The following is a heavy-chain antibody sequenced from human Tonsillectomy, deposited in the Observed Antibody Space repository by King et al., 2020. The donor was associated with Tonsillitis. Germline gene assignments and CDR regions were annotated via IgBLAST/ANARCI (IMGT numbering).Heavy chain of an antibody. CDR2: IYPGDSDT. V-gene: IGHV5-51*01. J-gene: IGHJ4*02. CDR3: ARRVDYDSSGYYYFYY. CDR1: GYSFNSYW. Sequence: QLVQSGAEVKKPGESLKISCKGSGYSFNSYWIGWVRQMPGKGLEWMGIIYPGDSDTRYSPSFQGQVTISADKSISTAYLQWSSLKASDTAMYYCARRVDYDSSGYYYFYYWGQGTLVTVSS. D-gene: IGHD3-22*01.